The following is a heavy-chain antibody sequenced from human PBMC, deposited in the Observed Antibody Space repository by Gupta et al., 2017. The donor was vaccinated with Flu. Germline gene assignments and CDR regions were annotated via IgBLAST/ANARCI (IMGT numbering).Heavy chain of an antibody. J-gene: IGHJ6*02. CDR2: ISWNSGSI. Sequence: EVQLVESGGGLVQPGRSLRLSCVASGFTFDDYAMHWVRQAPGKGLEWVSGISWNSGSIGYADSVKGRFTISRDNAKNSLYLQMNSLRAEDTALYYCAKALMVYRGHRLWGCGMDVWGQGTTVTVSS. CDR3: AKALMVYRGHRLWGCGMDV. CDR1: GFTFDDYA. V-gene: IGHV3-9*01. D-gene: IGHD2-8*01.